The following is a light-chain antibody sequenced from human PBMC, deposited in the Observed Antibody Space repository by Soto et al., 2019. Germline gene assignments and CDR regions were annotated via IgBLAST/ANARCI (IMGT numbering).Light chain of an antibody. CDR1: QSLNSKS. Sequence: EIVLTQSPGALSLSPGERATLSCRASQSLNSKSLAWYQQKPGQAPRLLIYDASSRAPGIPDRFSGSGSGTDFTLTISRLEPEDFAVYYCQQYGSSPFAFGPGTKVDIK. V-gene: IGKV3-20*01. J-gene: IGKJ3*01. CDR2: DAS. CDR3: QQYGSSPFA.